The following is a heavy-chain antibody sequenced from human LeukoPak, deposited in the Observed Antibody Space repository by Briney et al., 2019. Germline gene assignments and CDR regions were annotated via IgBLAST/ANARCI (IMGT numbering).Heavy chain of an antibody. Sequence: SETLSLTCTVSGGSISSSSYYWGWIRQPPGKGLEWIGSIYYSGSTYYNPSLKSRVTISVDTSKNQFSLKLSSVTAADTAVYYCFLLFGEWLLDPYFDYWGQGTLVTVSS. CDR1: GGSISSSSYY. CDR2: IYYSGST. V-gene: IGHV4-39*01. D-gene: IGHD3-3*01. CDR3: FLLFGEWLLDPYFDY. J-gene: IGHJ4*02.